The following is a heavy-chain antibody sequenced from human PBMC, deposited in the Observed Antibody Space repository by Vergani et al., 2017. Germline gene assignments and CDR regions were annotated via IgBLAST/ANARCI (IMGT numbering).Heavy chain of an antibody. D-gene: IGHD4-23*01. Sequence: QVQLVQSGAEVKKPGSSVKVSCKASGGTFSSYAISWVRQAPGQGLEWMGGIIPIFGTANYAQKFQGRVTITADESPSTAYMELSSLRSEDTAVYYCARDPEAGYGGNPGGRDYWGQGTLVTVSS. J-gene: IGHJ4*02. CDR2: IIPIFGTA. CDR3: ARDPEAGYGGNPGGRDY. CDR1: GGTFSSYA. V-gene: IGHV1-69*01.